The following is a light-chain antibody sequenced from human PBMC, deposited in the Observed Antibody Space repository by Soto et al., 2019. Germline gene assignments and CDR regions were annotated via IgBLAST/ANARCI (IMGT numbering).Light chain of an antibody. CDR1: QSVDSRY. CDR2: AVS. J-gene: IGKJ2*03. V-gene: IGKV3-20*01. Sequence: EIVLTQSPGTLSLSPGERATLSCRASQSVDSRYLAWYQQKPGQAPRLLIYAVSSRATGIPDRFSGSGSGTDFTLTISRLEPEDFAEYYCQQYGNSPRYSFVQGTKLELK. CDR3: QQYGNSPRYS.